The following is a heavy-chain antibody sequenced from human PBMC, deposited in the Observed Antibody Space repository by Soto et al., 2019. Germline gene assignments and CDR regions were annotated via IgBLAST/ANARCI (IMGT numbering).Heavy chain of an antibody. V-gene: IGHV3-43*01. CDR3: AKDIEKDGIEGYGMDV. CDR2: ISWDGGST. Sequence: GGSLRLSCAASGFTFDDYTMHWVRQAPGKGLEWVSLISWDGGSTYYADSVKGRFTISRDNSKNSLYLQMNSLRTEDNALYYCAKDIEKDGIEGYGMDVWGQGTTVTVS. J-gene: IGHJ6*02. CDR1: GFTFDDYT.